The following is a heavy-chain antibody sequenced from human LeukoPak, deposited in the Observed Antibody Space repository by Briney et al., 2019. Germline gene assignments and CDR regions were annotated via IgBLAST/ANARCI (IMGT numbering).Heavy chain of an antibody. CDR2: IRYDGSNK. J-gene: IGHJ3*02. CDR3: GNLPLLVVPAAAGAFDI. Sequence: GGSLRLSCAASGFTFSSYGMHWVRLAPGKGLEWVAFIRYDGSNKYYADSVKGRFTISRENSKKTLNLQMNSLRAEDTAVYYCGNLPLLVVPAAAGAFDIWGQGTMVTVSS. D-gene: IGHD2-2*01. CDR1: GFTFSSYG. V-gene: IGHV3-30*02.